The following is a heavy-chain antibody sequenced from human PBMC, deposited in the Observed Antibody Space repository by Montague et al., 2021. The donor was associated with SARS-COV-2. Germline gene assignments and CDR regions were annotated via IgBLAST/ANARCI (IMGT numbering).Heavy chain of an antibody. CDR3: AHRQSTWVGAAFDY. CDR1: GFSLSTSGMG. Sequence: PALVKPTQTLTLTCTFSGFSLSTSGMGVSWIRQPPGKALEWLTLIYWDDDKHYSPSLKSRLTITKDTSKNQVVLTMTNMDPVDTATYYCAHRQSTWVGAAFDYWGQGTLVTVSS. CDR2: IYWDDDK. J-gene: IGHJ4*02. D-gene: IGHD3-10*01. V-gene: IGHV2-5*08.